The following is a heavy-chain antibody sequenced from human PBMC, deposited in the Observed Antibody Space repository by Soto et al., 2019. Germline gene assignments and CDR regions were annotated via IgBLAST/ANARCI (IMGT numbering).Heavy chain of an antibody. D-gene: IGHD3-3*01. Sequence: QVHLQQWGAGLLKPSETLSLTCAVYGGSFSGYYWSWIRQPPGKGLEGIGEINHSGSTTYNPSLKSRGNISVDTSKNQFSLKLSSVTAADTAVYFCANTYYNFWSGFYRGYYVDCCGQVSRVAVSS. V-gene: IGHV4-34*01. CDR2: INHSGST. CDR1: GGSFSGYY. J-gene: IGHJ4*02. CDR3: ANTYYNFWSGFYRGYYVDC.